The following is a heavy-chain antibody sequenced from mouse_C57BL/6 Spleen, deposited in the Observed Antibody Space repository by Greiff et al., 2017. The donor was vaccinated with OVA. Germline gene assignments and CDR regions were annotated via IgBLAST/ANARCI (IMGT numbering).Heavy chain of an antibody. J-gene: IGHJ2*01. V-gene: IGHV1-74*01. CDR1: GYTFIAYC. CDR2: IPTSDSDT. CDR3: AIGGGTTVVGNFDV. Sequence: QVQLQQSGAELVRPGSSVKVSCKASGYTFIAYCMHWVKQRPGHGLEWIGRIPTSDSDTNYNQKFKGKATLTVNTSSSTAYMQLSSLTSEDSAVSYCAIGGGTTVVGNFDVWGQGTTLTVSS. D-gene: IGHD1-1*01.